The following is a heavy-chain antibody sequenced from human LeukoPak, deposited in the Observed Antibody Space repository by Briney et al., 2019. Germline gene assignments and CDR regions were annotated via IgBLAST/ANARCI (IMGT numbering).Heavy chain of an antibody. Sequence: GASVKVSCKASGYTFTGYYMHGVRQAPGQGLEWMGWINPNSGGTNYAQKFQGRVTMTRDTSISTAYMELSRLRSDDTAVYYCARDGEQWLAGPKGYYYMDVWGKGTTVTVSS. V-gene: IGHV1-2*02. J-gene: IGHJ6*03. CDR2: INPNSGGT. CDR3: ARDGEQWLAGPKGYYYMDV. CDR1: GYTFTGYY. D-gene: IGHD6-19*01.